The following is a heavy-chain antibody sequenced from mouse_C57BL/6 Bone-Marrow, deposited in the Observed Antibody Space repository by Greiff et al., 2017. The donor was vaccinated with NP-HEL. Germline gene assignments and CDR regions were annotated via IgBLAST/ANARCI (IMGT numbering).Heavy chain of an antibody. CDR1: GYTFTSYW. Sequence: VQLQQPGAELVKPGASVKVSCKASGYTFTSYWMHWVKQRPGQGLEWIGRIHPSDSDTNYNQKFKGKATLTVDKSSSTAYMQLSSLTSEDSAVYYCAIGVYYGSSYYAMDYWGQGTSVTVSS. J-gene: IGHJ4*01. D-gene: IGHD1-1*01. CDR2: IHPSDSDT. V-gene: IGHV1-74*01. CDR3: AIGVYYGSSYYAMDY.